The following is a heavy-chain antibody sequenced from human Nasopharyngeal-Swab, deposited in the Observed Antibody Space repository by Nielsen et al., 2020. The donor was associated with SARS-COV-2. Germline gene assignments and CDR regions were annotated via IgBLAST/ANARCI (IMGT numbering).Heavy chain of an antibody. CDR3: ARHYDDSSGYYSAGFFDY. D-gene: IGHD3-22*01. CDR1: GYSFTNYW. J-gene: IGHJ4*02. CDR2: IYPGDSDT. Sequence: GESLKISCKGSGYSFTNYWIGWVRQMPGKGLEWMGIIYPGDSDTRYSPSFQGQVTISADKSISTAYLQWSSLKASDTAMYYCARHYDDSSGYYSAGFFDYWGQGTLVTVSS. V-gene: IGHV5-51*01.